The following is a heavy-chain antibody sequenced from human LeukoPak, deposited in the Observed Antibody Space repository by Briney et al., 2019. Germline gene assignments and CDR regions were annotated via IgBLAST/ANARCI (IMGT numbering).Heavy chain of an antibody. J-gene: IGHJ4*02. CDR3: ARVPFLGVYCGGDCYIDY. CDR1: GYTFTGYY. D-gene: IGHD2-21*01. CDR2: INPNSGGT. V-gene: IGHV1-2*02. Sequence: ASVKVSCKASGYTFTGYYMHWVRQAPGQGLEWMGWINPNSGGTNYAQKFQGRVTMTRDMSISTAYMELSRLRSDDTAVYYCARVPFLGVYCGGDCYIDYWGQGTLVTVSS.